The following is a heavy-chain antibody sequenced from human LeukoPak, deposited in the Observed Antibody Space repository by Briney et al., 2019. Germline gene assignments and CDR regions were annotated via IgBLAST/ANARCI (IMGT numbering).Heavy chain of an antibody. D-gene: IGHD4-17*01. CDR1: GGTFSSYA. CDR2: IIPILGIA. J-gene: IGHJ3*02. V-gene: IGHV1-69*04. CDR3: ARETTDDAFDI. Sequence: ASVKVSCKASGGTFSSYAISWVRQAPGQGLEWMGRIIPILGIANYAQKFQGRVTITADKSTSTAYMELSSLRSEDTAVYYCARETTDDAFDIWGQGTMVTVSS.